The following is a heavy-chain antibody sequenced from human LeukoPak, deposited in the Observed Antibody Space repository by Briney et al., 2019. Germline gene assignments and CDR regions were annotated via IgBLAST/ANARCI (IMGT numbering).Heavy chain of an antibody. J-gene: IGHJ4*02. CDR3: ARERDTAVIDY. CDR2: INHSGST. V-gene: IGHV4-34*01. Sequence: SEPLSLTCAVYGGSFSGYYWSWIRQPPGKGLEWIGEINHSGSTNYNPSLKSRVTISVDTSKNQFSLKLSSVTAADTAVYYCARERDTAVIDYWGQGTLVTVSS. D-gene: IGHD5-18*01. CDR1: GGSFSGYY.